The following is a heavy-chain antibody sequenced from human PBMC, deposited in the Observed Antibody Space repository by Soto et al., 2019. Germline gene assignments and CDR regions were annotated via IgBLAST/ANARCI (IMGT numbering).Heavy chain of an antibody. J-gene: IGHJ4*02. CDR3: ARGGAGSGSYYNTGFEH. V-gene: IGHV4-59*01. CDR1: GSSISRFY. D-gene: IGHD3-10*01. Sequence: SETLSLTCSVSGSSISRFYWTWIRQSPGKGLEWIGYIYYTGDTKYNPSLKSRVTISLDTSKNQFSLRMISVTAADTAMYYCARGGAGSGSYYNTGFEHWGQGTQVTVSS. CDR2: IYYTGDT.